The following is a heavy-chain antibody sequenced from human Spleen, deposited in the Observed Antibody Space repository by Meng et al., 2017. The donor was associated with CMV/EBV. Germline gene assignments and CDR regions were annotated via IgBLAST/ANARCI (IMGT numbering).Heavy chain of an antibody. Sequence: QVQLQESGPGLVKPSGTLSLTCAVSGGSISSSNLWTWVRQVPGKGLEWIGEIYHSGSTNYNPSLKSRVTISVDTSKNQFSLKLTSVTAADTAVYYCARELYYYHSSGYYYYFDYWGQGTLVTVSS. CDR1: GGSISSSNL. D-gene: IGHD3-22*01. CDR3: ARELYYYHSSGYYYYFDY. CDR2: IYHSGST. J-gene: IGHJ4*02. V-gene: IGHV4-4*02.